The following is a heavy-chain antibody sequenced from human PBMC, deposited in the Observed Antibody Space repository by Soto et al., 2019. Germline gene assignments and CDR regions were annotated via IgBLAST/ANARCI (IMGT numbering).Heavy chain of an antibody. CDR3: ARVKVDEYSSGWYSSDFDY. CDR1: GFTFSIYW. CDR2: INSDGSST. J-gene: IGHJ4*02. D-gene: IGHD6-19*01. V-gene: IGHV3-74*01. Sequence: PGGSLRLSCAASGFTFSIYWMRWVRQAPGKGLVWVSRINSDGSSTSYADSGKGRFTISRDNSKNTLNLQMNRLRAEDTAVYYCARVKVDEYSSGWYSSDFDYWGEGTLVTVSS.